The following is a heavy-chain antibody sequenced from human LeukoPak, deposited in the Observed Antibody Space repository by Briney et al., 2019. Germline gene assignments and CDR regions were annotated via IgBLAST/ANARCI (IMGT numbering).Heavy chain of an antibody. CDR2: MNPNSGNT. V-gene: IGHV1-8*01. Sequence: ASVKVSCKASGYTFTSYDINRVRQATGQGLEWMGWMNPNSGNTGYAQKFQGRVTMTRNTSISTAYMELSSLRSEDTAVYYCASRGGYYYGVDVWGQGTTVTVSS. CDR3: ASRGGYYYGVDV. J-gene: IGHJ6*02. CDR1: GYTFTSYD.